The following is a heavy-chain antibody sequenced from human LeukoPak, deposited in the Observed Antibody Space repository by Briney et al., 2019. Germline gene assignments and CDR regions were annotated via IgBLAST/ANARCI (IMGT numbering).Heavy chain of an antibody. CDR1: GFTFSRYG. J-gene: IGHJ4*02. V-gene: IGHV3-21*04. Sequence: PGGSLRLSCAASGFTFSRYGMNWVRQAPGKGLEWVSSITSGGGYTYYADAVKGRFTISRDNSKNTLFLQMNSLRVEDTAMYYCAKDAAGPEYWGQGTRVTVSS. D-gene: IGHD6-13*01. CDR2: ITSGGGYT. CDR3: AKDAAGPEY.